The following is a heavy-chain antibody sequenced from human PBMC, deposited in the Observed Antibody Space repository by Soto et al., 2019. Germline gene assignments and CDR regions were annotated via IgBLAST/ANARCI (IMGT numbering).Heavy chain of an antibody. D-gene: IGHD3-3*01. CDR3: ATGIFGVVKGNWFDP. Sequence: GGSLRLSCAASGFTFSSYGMHWVRQAPGKGLEWVAVISYDGSNKYYADSVKGRFTISRDNSKNTLYLQMNSLRAEDTAVYYCATGIFGVVKGNWFDPWGQGTLVTVSS. V-gene: IGHV3-30*03. CDR2: ISYDGSNK. J-gene: IGHJ5*02. CDR1: GFTFSSYG.